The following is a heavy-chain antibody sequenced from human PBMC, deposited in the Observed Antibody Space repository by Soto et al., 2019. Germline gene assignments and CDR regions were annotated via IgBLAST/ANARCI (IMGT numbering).Heavy chain of an antibody. V-gene: IGHV3-23*01. Sequence: GGSMRLSCAASGFTFSSYAMSWVRQAPGKGLEWVSAISGSGGSTYYADSVKGRFTISRDNSKNTLYLQMNSLRAEDTAVYYCAKVNYDILTGYYILDYYYGMDVWGQGTTVTVSS. CDR2: ISGSGGST. D-gene: IGHD3-9*01. CDR1: GFTFSSYA. J-gene: IGHJ6*02. CDR3: AKVNYDILTGYYILDYYYGMDV.